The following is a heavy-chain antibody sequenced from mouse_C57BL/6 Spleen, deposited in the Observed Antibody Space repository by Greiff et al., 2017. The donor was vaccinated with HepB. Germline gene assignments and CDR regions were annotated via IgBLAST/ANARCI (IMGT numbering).Heavy chain of an antibody. J-gene: IGHJ2*01. CDR2: IYPGDGDT. CDR3: ARSPYYGELDY. V-gene: IGHV1-82*01. Sequence: QVQLQQSGPELVKPGASVKISCKASGYAFSSSWMNWVKQRPGKGLEWIGRIYPGDGDTNYNGKFKGKATLTADKSSSTAYMQLSSLTSEDSAVYFCARSPYYGELDYWGQGTTLTVSS. CDR1: GYAFSSSW. D-gene: IGHD1-1*01.